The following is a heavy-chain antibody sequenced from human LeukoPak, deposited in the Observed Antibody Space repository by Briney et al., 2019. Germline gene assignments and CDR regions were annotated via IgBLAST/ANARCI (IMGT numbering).Heavy chain of an antibody. CDR2: IYHSGST. D-gene: IGHD6-13*01. V-gene: IGHV4-4*02. CDR1: GGSISSSNW. Sequence: PSGTLSLTCAVSGGSISSSNWWSWVRQPPGKGLEWIGEIYHSGSTNYNPSLKSRVTISVDKSKNQFSLKLSSVTAADTAVYYCAREGYSSSWYWGTTFDYWGQGTLVTVSS. J-gene: IGHJ4*02. CDR3: AREGYSSSWYWGTTFDY.